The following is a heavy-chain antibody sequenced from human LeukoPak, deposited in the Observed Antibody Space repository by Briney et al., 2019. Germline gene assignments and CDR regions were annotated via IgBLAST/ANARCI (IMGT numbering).Heavy chain of an antibody. V-gene: IGHV3-11*03. Sequence: PGGSLRLSCAASGFTVSGNYMSWVRQAPGKGLEWVSYISSSNTYTNYADSVKGRFTISRDNAKNSLYLQMDSLRVEDTAVYYCATTPLSGSLGSPTETYYFDYWGQGTLVTVSS. CDR1: GFTVSGNY. CDR3: ATTPLSGSLGSPTETYYFDY. CDR2: ISSSNTYT. D-gene: IGHD1-1*01. J-gene: IGHJ4*02.